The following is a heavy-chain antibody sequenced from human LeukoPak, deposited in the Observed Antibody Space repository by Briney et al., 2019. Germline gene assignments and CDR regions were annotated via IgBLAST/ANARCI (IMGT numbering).Heavy chain of an antibody. CDR1: GGSISSGSYY. Sequence: SETLSLTCTVSGGSISSGSYYWSWIRQPAGKGLEWIGRIYTSGSTNYNPSLKSRVTISVDTSKNQFSLELSSVTAADTAVYYCARGRVVTGKRGTNWFDPWGQGTLVTVSS. V-gene: IGHV4-61*02. CDR2: IYTSGST. J-gene: IGHJ5*02. CDR3: ARGRVVTGKRGTNWFDP. D-gene: IGHD2-21*02.